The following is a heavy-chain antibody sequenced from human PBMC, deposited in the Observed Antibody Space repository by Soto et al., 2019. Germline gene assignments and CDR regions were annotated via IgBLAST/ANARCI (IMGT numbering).Heavy chain of an antibody. D-gene: IGHD5-12*01. CDR3: ARDWVGDRYSGYDGPPSIDY. Sequence: QVQLVESGGGVVQPGRSLRLSCAASGFTFSSYGMHWVRQAPGKGLEWVAVIWYDGSNKYYADSVKGRFTISRDNSKNTLYLQMNSLRAEDTAVYYCARDWVGDRYSGYDGPPSIDYWGQGTLVTVSS. J-gene: IGHJ4*02. CDR1: GFTFSSYG. CDR2: IWYDGSNK. V-gene: IGHV3-33*01.